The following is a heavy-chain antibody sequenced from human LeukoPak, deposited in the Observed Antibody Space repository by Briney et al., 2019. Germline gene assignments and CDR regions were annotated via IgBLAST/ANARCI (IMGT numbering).Heavy chain of an antibody. Sequence: QPGRSLRLSCAASGFTFSSYAMHWVRQAPGKGLEWVAVISYDGSNKYYADSVKGRFTISRDNSKNTLYLQMNSLRAEDTAVYYCARDRSSGGSRLNWFDPWGQGTLVTASS. D-gene: IGHD2-15*01. V-gene: IGHV3-30-3*01. CDR1: GFTFSSYA. CDR3: ARDRSSGGSRLNWFDP. J-gene: IGHJ5*02. CDR2: ISYDGSNK.